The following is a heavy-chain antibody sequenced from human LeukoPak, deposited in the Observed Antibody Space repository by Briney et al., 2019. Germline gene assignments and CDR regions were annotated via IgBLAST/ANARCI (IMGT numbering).Heavy chain of an antibody. CDR3: TTSWPKVREGDQ. CDR2: ISRYGEDT. CDR1: GFTFSDYA. D-gene: IGHD3-10*01. J-gene: IGHJ4*02. V-gene: IGHV3-23*01. Sequence: GGSLRLSCAASGFTFSDYAMRWVRQAPGKGLEWLSEISRYGEDTYHADSVKGRFTISRDNSKNTLYLQMNSLRVEDTAIYYCTTSWPKVREGDQWGQGTLVTVS.